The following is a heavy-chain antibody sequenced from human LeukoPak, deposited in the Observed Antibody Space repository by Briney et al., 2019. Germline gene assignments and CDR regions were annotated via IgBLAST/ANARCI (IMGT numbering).Heavy chain of an antibody. CDR1: GGSISSYY. CDR3: ARDQDSSGWYYDY. V-gene: IGHV4-59*01. Sequence: PSETLSLTCTVSGGSISSYYWSWLRQPPGKGLEWIGYIYYSGSTSYNPSLKSRVTISVDTSKNQFSLKLSSVTAADTAVYYCARDQDSSGWYYDYWGQGTLVTVSS. CDR2: IYYSGST. J-gene: IGHJ4*02. D-gene: IGHD6-19*01.